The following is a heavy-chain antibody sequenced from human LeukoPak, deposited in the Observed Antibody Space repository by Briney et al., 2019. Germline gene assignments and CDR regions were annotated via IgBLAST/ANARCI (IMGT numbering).Heavy chain of an antibody. V-gene: IGHV3-21*01. CDR3: ARRQYSSSSFDY. D-gene: IGHD6-6*01. CDR1: GFTFSSYS. Sequence: GGSLRLSCAASGFTFSSYSMNWVRQAPGKGLEWVSSISSSSSYIYYADSVKGRFAISRDNAKNSLYLQMNSLRAEDTAVYYCARRQYSSSSFDYWGQGTLVTVSS. J-gene: IGHJ4*02. CDR2: ISSSSSYI.